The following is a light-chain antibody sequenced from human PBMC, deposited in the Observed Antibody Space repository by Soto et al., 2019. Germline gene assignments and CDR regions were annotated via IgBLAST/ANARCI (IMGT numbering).Light chain of an antibody. CDR1: SSNIGGNT. CDR2: TND. V-gene: IGLV1-44*01. J-gene: IGLJ2*01. Sequence: QSVLTQAPSASGTPGQRVTISCSGSSSNIGGNTVNWYQQLPGTAPKLLIYTNDQRPSGVPDRFSGSKSGTSASLAISGLQSEDEADYYCAAWDDSLSGVVFGGGTKVTVL. CDR3: AAWDDSLSGVV.